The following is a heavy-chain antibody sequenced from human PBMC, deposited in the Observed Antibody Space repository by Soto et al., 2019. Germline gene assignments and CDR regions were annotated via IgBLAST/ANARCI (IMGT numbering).Heavy chain of an antibody. J-gene: IGHJ6*02. CDR2: IYSSGSS. CDR3: ARERQLELSSYYYGMDV. CDR1: SDSISIYF. D-gene: IGHD1-7*01. V-gene: IGHV4-4*07. Sequence: PANLSLNCVVSSDSISIYFWSWVRQTAGTRLEWIGRIYSSGSSNYNPSLKSRVTMSVDTSKNQFSLMLTSVTAADTAVYYCARERQLELSSYYYGMDVWGQGNTVNVSS.